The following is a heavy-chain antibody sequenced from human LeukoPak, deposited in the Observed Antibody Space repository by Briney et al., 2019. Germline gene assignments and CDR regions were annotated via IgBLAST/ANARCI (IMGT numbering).Heavy chain of an antibody. CDR3: ARIVAGSYGLNYYYYYMDV. V-gene: IGHV4-39*07. J-gene: IGHJ6*03. CDR2: LYHSGTT. Sequence: PSETLSLTCTLSGGSITSSAFYWTWVRQSPGKGLQWITTLYHSGTTYYNPSLKSRVTTSVDTSKNQFSLKLSSVTAAGTAVYYCARIVAGSYGLNYYYYYMDVWGKGTTVTISS. CDR1: GGSITSSAFY. D-gene: IGHD5-18*01.